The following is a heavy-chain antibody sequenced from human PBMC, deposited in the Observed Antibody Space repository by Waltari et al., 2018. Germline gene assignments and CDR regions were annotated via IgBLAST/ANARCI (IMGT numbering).Heavy chain of an antibody. CDR3: AREIGDSSYDAFDI. V-gene: IGHV1-2*06. J-gene: IGHJ3*02. CDR2: INPNSGGT. CDR1: GYTFTGYY. D-gene: IGHD6-6*01. Sequence: QVQLVQSGAEVKKPGASVKVSCKASGYTFTGYYMHLVLPAPGQGLEWMGRINPNSGGTNYAQKFQGRVTMTRDTSISTAYMELSRLRSDDTAVYYCAREIGDSSYDAFDIWGQGTMVTVSS.